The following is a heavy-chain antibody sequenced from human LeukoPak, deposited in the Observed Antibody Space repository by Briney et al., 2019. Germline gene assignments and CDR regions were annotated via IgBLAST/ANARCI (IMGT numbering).Heavy chain of an antibody. CDR3: AKDPAPVGYFDY. CDR2: IYYDGST. CDR1: GFTVSSNY. J-gene: IGHJ4*02. D-gene: IGHD4-23*01. Sequence: GGSLRLSCAASGFTVSSNYMSWVRQTPGKGLEWVSIIYYDGSTYYADSVKGRFTISRDNSKNTLYLQMNSLRAEDTAVYYCAKDPAPVGYFDYWGQGTLVTVSS. V-gene: IGHV3-53*01.